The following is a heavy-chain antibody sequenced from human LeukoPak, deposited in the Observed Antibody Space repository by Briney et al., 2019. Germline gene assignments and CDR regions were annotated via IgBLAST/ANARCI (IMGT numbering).Heavy chain of an antibody. CDR2: IYPGDSDT. V-gene: IGHV5-51*01. Sequence: GESLKISWKGSGYSFTSYWIGWVRQMPGKGLEWMGIIYPGDSDTRYSPSFQGQVTISADKSISTAYLQWSSLKASDTAMSYCARLEYRSGGSCSYAFDIWGQGTMVTVSS. J-gene: IGHJ3*02. CDR3: ARLEYRSGGSCSYAFDI. CDR1: GYSFTSYW. D-gene: IGHD2-15*01.